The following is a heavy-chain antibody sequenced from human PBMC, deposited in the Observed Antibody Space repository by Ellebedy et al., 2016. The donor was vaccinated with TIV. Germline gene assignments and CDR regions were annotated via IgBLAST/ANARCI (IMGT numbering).Heavy chain of an antibody. D-gene: IGHD5-24*01. CDR1: GFTVSSNY. V-gene: IGHV3-53*01. J-gene: IGHJ3*01. CDR3: ARGATETAWGTFNV. CDR2: LYIAGTT. Sequence: GESLKISCAASGFTVSSNYMSWVRQAPGKGLEWVSALYIAGTTYYADAVKGRFTISRDKSKNTMYLQMNSLRVKDTAIYYCARGATETAWGTFNVWGQGTRVTVSS.